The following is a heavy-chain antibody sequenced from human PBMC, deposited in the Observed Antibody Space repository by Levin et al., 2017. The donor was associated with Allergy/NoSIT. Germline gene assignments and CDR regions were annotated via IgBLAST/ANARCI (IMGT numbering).Heavy chain of an antibody. CDR2: ICHSGST. D-gene: IGHD2-21*02. V-gene: IGHV4-30-2*01. CDR1: GASITGPTYC. Sequence: SETLSLTCAVSGASITGPTYCWSWIRQPPGKGLEWIGYICHSGSTYYNPSLRTPATISVDRSRNQFSLTLTSVTAPATAAYHCAGAFEVTEEGAGFDNGGQGTLVTGSS. CDR3: AGAFEVTEEGAGFDN. J-gene: IGHJ4*02.